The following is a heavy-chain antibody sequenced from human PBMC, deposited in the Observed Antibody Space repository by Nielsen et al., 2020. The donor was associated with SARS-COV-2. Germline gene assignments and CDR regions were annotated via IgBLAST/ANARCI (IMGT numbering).Heavy chain of an antibody. CDR1: GGSISSSSYY. CDR3: ARGVAAAAGHRNLVYYYYYYMDV. CDR2: IYYSGST. V-gene: IGHV4-39*01. D-gene: IGHD6-13*01. Sequence: SETLSLTCTVSGGSISSSSYYWGWIRQPPGKGLEWIGSIYYSGSTYYNPSLKSRVTISVDTSKNQFSLKLSSVTAADTAVYYCARGVAAAAGHRNLVYYYYYYMDVWGKGTTVTVSS. J-gene: IGHJ6*03.